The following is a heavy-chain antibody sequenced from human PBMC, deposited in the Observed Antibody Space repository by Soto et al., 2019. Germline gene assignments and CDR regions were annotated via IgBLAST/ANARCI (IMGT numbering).Heavy chain of an antibody. V-gene: IGHV1-2*04. D-gene: IGHD3-22*01. CDR2: INPNSGGT. Sequence: QVQLVQSGPEVRKPGASLKVSCKASGYTFTAYYIHWVRQGPGRGLEWVGWINPNSGGTYYAQKFQAWSTMTRDTSISTAYLELSGLTSNDPAVYYCARANTIRPYYFNMDVWGQGTTVTVSS. CDR1: GYTFTAYY. J-gene: IGHJ6*02. CDR3: ARANTIRPYYFNMDV.